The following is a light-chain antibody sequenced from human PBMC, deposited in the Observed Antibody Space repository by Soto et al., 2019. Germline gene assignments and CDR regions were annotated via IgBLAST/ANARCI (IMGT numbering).Light chain of an antibody. V-gene: IGLV1-40*01. Sequence: QSVLTQPPSVSGAPGQRVTISCTGSSSNIGSGYDVHWYQQLPGTAPKLLIYGNTNRPSGVPDRFSGSKSGTSASLAITGLQAEDEADYYCQSYDSSPSDWVFGGGTKVTVL. CDR3: QSYDSSPSDWV. CDR1: SSNIGSGYD. J-gene: IGLJ3*02. CDR2: GNT.